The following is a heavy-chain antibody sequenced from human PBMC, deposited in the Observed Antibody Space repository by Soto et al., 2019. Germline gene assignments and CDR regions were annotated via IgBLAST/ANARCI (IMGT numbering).Heavy chain of an antibody. J-gene: IGHJ5*02. V-gene: IGHV3-23*04. D-gene: IGHD1-26*01. CDR1: GFTFTNYA. CDR2: ISASGGLK. Sequence: EVQLVESGGGLVNPGGSLRLSCAASGFTFTNYAMTWVRQTPGKGLEWVSGISASGGLKYYADSVQGRFTVSRDNSKNILYLQMDNLGDGDTALYYCAREVGAPSGWLDPWGQGTQVTVSS. CDR3: AREVGAPSGWLDP.